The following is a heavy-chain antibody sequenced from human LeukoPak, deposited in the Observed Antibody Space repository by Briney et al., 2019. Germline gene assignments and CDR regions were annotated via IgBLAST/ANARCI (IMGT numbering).Heavy chain of an antibody. J-gene: IGHJ3*02. V-gene: IGHV4-59*01. CDR1: GGSISSYY. CDR3: ARGRRWLQTDAFDI. D-gene: IGHD5-24*01. Sequence: SETLSLTCTVSGGSISSYYWSWIRQPPGKGLEWIGYIYYSGSTNYNPSLKSRVTISVDTSKNQFSLKLSSVTAADTAVYYCARGRRWLQTDAFDIWGQGTMVTASS. CDR2: IYYSGST.